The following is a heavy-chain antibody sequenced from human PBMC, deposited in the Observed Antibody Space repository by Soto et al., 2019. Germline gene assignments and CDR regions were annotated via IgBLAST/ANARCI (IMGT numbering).Heavy chain of an antibody. CDR2: IYYSGST. D-gene: IGHD3-16*02. CDR3: ARGYYDYVWGSYRYTAPLYFDY. J-gene: IGHJ4*02. V-gene: IGHV4-31*03. CDR1: GGSISSGGYY. Sequence: QVQLQESGPGLVKPSQTLSLTCTVSGGSISSGGYYWSWIRQHPGKGLEWIGYIYYSGSTYYNPSLKSRVTISVDTSKNQFSLKLSSVTAADTAVYYCARGYYDYVWGSYRYTAPLYFDYWGQGTLVTVSS.